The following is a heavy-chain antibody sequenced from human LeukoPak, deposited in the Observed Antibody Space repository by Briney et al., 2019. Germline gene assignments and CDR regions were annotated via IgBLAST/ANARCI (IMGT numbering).Heavy chain of an antibody. V-gene: IGHV3-74*01. CDR2: INGDGRTT. CDR3: TRVRSIAAAFVDS. D-gene: IGHD6-13*01. Sequence: GGSLRLSCAASGVTFSNSWMFWVRQVPGRGLVWVSYINGDGRTTTYADSVRGRFTISRDNTKNTLYLQMNSLRVEDTAVYYCTRVRSIAAAFVDSWGHGLLVTVSS. J-gene: IGHJ5*01. CDR1: GVTFSNSW.